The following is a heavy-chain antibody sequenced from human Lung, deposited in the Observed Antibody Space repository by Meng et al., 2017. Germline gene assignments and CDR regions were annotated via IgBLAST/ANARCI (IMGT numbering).Heavy chain of an antibody. Sequence: EVQLVGSGGGLVKPGWSLRLSCAGSGFTFSNAYMTWVRQVPGKRLEWVGRIKSKPDGETIDYAAPVKGRFTISRDDSKNTVYLQMNSLKTEDTAVYYCSGHIDYWGQGTLVTVSS. D-gene: IGHD5-12*01. CDR3: SGHIDY. J-gene: IGHJ4*02. CDR2: IKSKPDGETI. CDR1: GFTFSNAY. V-gene: IGHV3-15*01.